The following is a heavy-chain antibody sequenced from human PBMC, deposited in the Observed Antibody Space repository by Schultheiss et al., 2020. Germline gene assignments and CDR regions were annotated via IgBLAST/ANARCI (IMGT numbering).Heavy chain of an antibody. Sequence: SETLSLTCTVSGGSISSSSYYWGWIRQPPGKGLEWIGSIYYSGSTYYNPSLKSRVTISVDTSKNQFSLKLSSVTAADTAVYYCARRWYDFWSGSRLDPWGQGTLVNGS. J-gene: IGHJ5*02. CDR1: GGSISSSSYY. CDR2: IYYSGST. D-gene: IGHD3-3*01. CDR3: ARRWYDFWSGSRLDP. V-gene: IGHV4-39*01.